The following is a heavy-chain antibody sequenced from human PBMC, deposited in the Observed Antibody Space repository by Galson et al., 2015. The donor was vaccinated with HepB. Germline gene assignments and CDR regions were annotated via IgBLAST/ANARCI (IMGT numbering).Heavy chain of an antibody. CDR2: INPSGGNS. J-gene: IGHJ3*02. CDR3: ARSSDYVWGSYRFRAFDI. Sequence: SVKVSCKASGYTFTSYYIVWVRQAPGQGLECMGIINPSGGNSNYTQRFQGRVTMTMDTSTSTVSLELSSLRSEDTAVYYCARSSDYVWGSYRFRAFDIWGQGTMVTVSS. D-gene: IGHD3-16*02. CDR1: GYTFTSYY. V-gene: IGHV1-46*01.